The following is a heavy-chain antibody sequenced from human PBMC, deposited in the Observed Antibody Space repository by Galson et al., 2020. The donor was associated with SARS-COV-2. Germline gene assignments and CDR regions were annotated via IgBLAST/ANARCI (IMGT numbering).Heavy chain of an antibody. Sequence: SETLSLTCAVYGGSFSGYHWSWILQSPEKGLEWIGEINHGGSTSYNPSLKSRVTISVDTSKNQFSLRLTSVTAADTAVYYCVRGANDYQAFAVWGQGTTVTVSP. CDR3: VRGANDYQAFAV. V-gene: IGHV4-34*01. D-gene: IGHD4-17*01. CDR2: INHGGST. CDR1: GGSFSGYH. J-gene: IGHJ3*01.